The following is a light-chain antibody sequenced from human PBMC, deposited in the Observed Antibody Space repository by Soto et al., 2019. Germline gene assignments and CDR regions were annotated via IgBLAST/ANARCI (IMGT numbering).Light chain of an antibody. V-gene: IGLV1-44*01. CDR3: AVWDDNLRGL. CDR2: AND. Sequence: QSVLTQPPSVSGTPGQRVTISCSGSRSNIGGNAVTWYQQVPGTAPKLLIYANDQRPSGISDRFSDSKSSTSASLAIRGLQSEDEADYYCAVWDDNLRGLFGGGTKLTVL. J-gene: IGLJ2*01. CDR1: RSNIGGNA.